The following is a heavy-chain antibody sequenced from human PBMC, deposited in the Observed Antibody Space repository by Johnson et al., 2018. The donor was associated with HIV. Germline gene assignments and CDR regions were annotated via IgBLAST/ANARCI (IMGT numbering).Heavy chain of an antibody. CDR2: IYSGGST. CDR3: ARDHTNSGSYSTYAFDI. Sequence: VQLVESGGGLVQPGGSLRLSCAASGFTVSSNYMSWVRQAPGKGLEWVSVIYSGGSTYYADSVKGRFTISRDNAKNSLYLQMNSLRAEDAAVYYCARDHTNSGSYSTYAFDIWSQGTMVTVSS. V-gene: IGHV3-66*01. D-gene: IGHD1-26*01. J-gene: IGHJ3*02. CDR1: GFTVSSNY.